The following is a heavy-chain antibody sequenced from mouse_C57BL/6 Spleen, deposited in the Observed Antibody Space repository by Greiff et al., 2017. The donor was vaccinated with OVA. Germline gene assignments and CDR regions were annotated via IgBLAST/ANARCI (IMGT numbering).Heavy chain of an antibody. CDR1: GYSFTDYY. CDR2: INPNYGTT. Sequence: EVQLQQSGPELVKPGASVKISCKASGYSFTDYYMNWVKQSNGKSLVWIGVINPNYGTTSYNQKFKSKATLTVDQSSSTAYMQLNSLTSEESAVYYCARTQTPRVYGSSRGFAYWGQGTLVTVSA. J-gene: IGHJ3*01. V-gene: IGHV1-39*01. D-gene: IGHD1-1*01. CDR3: ARTQTPRVYGSSRGFAY.